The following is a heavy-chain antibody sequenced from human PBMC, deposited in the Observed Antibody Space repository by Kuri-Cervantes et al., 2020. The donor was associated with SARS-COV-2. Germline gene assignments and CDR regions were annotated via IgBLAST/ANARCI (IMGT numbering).Heavy chain of an antibody. CDR3: ARARVDYYDSSGLDY. Sequence: GSLRLSCTVSGGSISSSSYYWGWIRQPPGKGLEWIGSIYYSGSTYYNPSLKSRVTISVDTSKNQFSLKLSSVTAADTAVYYCARARVDYYDSSGLDYWGQGTLVTVSS. J-gene: IGHJ4*02. CDR1: GGSISSSSYY. V-gene: IGHV4-39*07. D-gene: IGHD3-22*01. CDR2: IYYSGST.